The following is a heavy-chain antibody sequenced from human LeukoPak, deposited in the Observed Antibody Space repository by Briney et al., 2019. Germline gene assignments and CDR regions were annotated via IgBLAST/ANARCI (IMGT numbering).Heavy chain of an antibody. J-gene: IGHJ5*02. D-gene: IGHD2-2*01. Sequence: PSETLSLTCTVSGGSISSGGYYWSWIRQHPGKGLEWFGYIYYGGSTYYNPSLKSRVTISVDTSKNQFSLKLSSVTAADTAVYYCARLAVGSSTSGNWFDPWGQGTLVTVSS. CDR2: IYYGGST. CDR1: GGSISSGGYY. V-gene: IGHV4-31*03. CDR3: ARLAVGSSTSGNWFDP.